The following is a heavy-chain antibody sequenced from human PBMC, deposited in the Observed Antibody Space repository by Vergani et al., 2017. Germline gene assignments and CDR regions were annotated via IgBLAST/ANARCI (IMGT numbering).Heavy chain of an antibody. D-gene: IGHD4-11*01. Sequence: QVQLQESGPGLVKPSETLSLTCTVSGGSISSYYWSWIRQPPGKGLEWIGYIYYSGSTNYNPSLKSRVTISVDTSKNQFSLKLSSVTAADPAVYYCARDHDYSNGHYYYYMDVWGKGTTVTVSS. CDR2: IYYSGST. V-gene: IGHV4-59*01. CDR3: ARDHDYSNGHYYYYMDV. J-gene: IGHJ6*03. CDR1: GGSISSYY.